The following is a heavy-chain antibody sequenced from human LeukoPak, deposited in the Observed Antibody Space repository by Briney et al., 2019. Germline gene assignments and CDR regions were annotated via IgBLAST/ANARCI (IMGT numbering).Heavy chain of an antibody. CDR2: ISDDGRNK. CDR1: GFSFIIYG. D-gene: IGHD2-2*01. J-gene: IGHJ4*02. V-gene: IGHV3-30*18. Sequence: GGSLRLSCAASGFSFIIYGMHWVRQAPGKGLEWVGVISDDGRNKKYGDSVKGRFTISRDNSKDTLYLQMNSLRAENPAVYYWAKDRCSSTSCYLFDYWGQGTLVTVSS. CDR3: AKDRCSSTSCYLFDY.